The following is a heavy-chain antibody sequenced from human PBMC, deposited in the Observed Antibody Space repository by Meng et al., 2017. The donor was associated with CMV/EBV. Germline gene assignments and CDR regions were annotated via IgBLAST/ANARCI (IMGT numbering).Heavy chain of an antibody. CDR2: ISSSSSYI. CDR1: GFTFSSYS. J-gene: IGHJ6*02. D-gene: IGHD3-3*01. CDR3: ARDQYDFWSGYFPSDGMDV. V-gene: IGHV3-21*01. Sequence: GESLKISCAASGFTFSSYSMNWVRQAPGKGLEWVSSISSSSSYIYYADSVKGRFTISRDNAKNSLYLQMNSLRAEDTAVYYCARDQYDFWSGYFPSDGMDVWGQGTTVTVS.